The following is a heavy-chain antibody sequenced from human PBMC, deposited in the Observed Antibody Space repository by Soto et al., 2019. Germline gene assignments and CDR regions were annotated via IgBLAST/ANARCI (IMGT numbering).Heavy chain of an antibody. Sequence: EVQLVESGGGLVKPGGSLRLSCAASGFTFRDYSLNWVRQAPGKGLEWVSSITSKSTYIYYADSVKGQFTISRDNAKSSLYLQMDSLRADDTAVYFCARSGVAALDSWGQGTLVTVSS. D-gene: IGHD2-8*01. J-gene: IGHJ5*01. CDR2: ITSKSTYI. CDR1: GFTFRDYS. V-gene: IGHV3-21*06. CDR3: ARSGVAALDS.